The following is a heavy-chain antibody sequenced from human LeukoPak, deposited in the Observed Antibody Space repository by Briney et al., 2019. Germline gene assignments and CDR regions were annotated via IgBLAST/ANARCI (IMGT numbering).Heavy chain of an antibody. CDR2: INPKSGDT. D-gene: IGHD2-2*01. CDR1: GYTLTDFY. J-gene: IGHJ5*02. CDR3: ARGTRDIVLVPTALRSWFDP. Sequence: ASVKVSCKASGYTLTDFYMHWVRQAPGQGLEYLGWINPKSGDTDYAQKFQGRVKMTRDTPNSTVYMELSSLTSDDTAIYYCARGTRDIVLVPTALRSWFDPWGQGTLVTVSS. V-gene: IGHV1-2*02.